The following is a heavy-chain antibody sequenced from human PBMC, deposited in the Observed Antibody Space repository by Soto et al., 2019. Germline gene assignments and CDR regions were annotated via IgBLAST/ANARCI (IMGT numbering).Heavy chain of an antibody. CDR3: ARDRWTYYYGMDV. Sequence: LRLSCAASGFTFSSYWMSWVRQAPGKGLEWVANIKQDGSEKYYVDSVKGRFTISRDNAKNSLYLQMNSLRAEDTAVYYCARDRWTYYYGMDVWGQGTTVTVSS. J-gene: IGHJ6*02. CDR2: IKQDGSEK. V-gene: IGHV3-7*03. CDR1: GFTFSSYW.